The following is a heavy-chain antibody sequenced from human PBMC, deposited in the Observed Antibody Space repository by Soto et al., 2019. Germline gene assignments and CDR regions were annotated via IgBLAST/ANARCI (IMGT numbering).Heavy chain of an antibody. CDR3: AKDMSYYDVLTPNS. J-gene: IGHJ4*02. CDR1: GFTFDDYA. D-gene: IGHD3-9*01. Sequence: GGSLRLSCAASGFTFDDYAMHWVRQAPGKGLEWVAGISWNSGSIGYADSVKGRFTISRDNAKNSLYLQMNSLRAEDTALYYCAKDMSYYDVLTPNSWGQGTLVTVSS. V-gene: IGHV3-9*01. CDR2: ISWNSGSI.